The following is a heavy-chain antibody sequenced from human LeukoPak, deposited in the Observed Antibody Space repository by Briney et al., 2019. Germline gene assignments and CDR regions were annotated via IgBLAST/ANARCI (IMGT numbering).Heavy chain of an antibody. V-gene: IGHV3-7*01. Sequence: PGGSLRLSCAASGFTSSSYWMSWVRQAPGKGLEWVANIKQDGSEKYYVDSVKGRFTISRDNAKNSLYLQMNSLRAEDTAVYYCARVKFAAFDIWGQGTMVTVSS. CDR3: ARVKFAAFDI. J-gene: IGHJ3*02. CDR1: GFTSSSYW. CDR2: IKQDGSEK.